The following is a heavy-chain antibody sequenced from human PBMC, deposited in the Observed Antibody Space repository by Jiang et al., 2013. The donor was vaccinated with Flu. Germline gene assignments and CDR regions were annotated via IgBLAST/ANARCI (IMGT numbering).Heavy chain of an antibody. Sequence: QLLESGGGLVQPGGSLNLSCVASGFTFSNYAMSWVRQAPGKGLEWVSGISRDADSTYYAGSVKGRFTISRDNSKNTLNLRMNSLRAEDTAVYYCVKDRWSNSPGIIDYWGQGTLVTVSS. CDR2: ISRDADST. CDR1: GFTFSNYA. CDR3: VKDRWSNSPGIIDY. J-gene: IGHJ4*02. V-gene: IGHV3-23*01. D-gene: IGHD3-3*01.